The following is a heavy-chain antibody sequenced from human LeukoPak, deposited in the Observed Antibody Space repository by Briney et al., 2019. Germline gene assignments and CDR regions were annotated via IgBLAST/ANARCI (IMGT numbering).Heavy chain of an antibody. CDR2: INHSGST. CDR3: ARPRTMIVVVITPDAFDI. CDR1: GGSFSGYY. V-gene: IGHV4-34*01. Sequence: PSETLSLTCAVYGGSFSGYYWSWIRQPPGKGLEWIGEINHSGSTNYNPSLKSRVTISVDTSKNQFSLKLSSVTAADTAVYYCARPRTMIVVVITPDAFDIWGQGTMVTVSS. J-gene: IGHJ3*02. D-gene: IGHD3-22*01.